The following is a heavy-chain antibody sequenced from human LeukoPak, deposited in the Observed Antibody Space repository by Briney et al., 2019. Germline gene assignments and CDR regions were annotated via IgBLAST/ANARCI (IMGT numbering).Heavy chain of an antibody. CDR1: GFTFSSYG. CDR2: ISYDGSNK. V-gene: IGHV3-30*18. Sequence: GGSPRLSCAASGFTFSSYGMHWVRQAPGKGLEWVAVISYDGSNKYYADSVKGRFTISRDNSKNTLYLQMNSLRAEDTAVYYCAKDAGSSWNYWGQGTLVTVSS. CDR3: AKDAGSSWNY. J-gene: IGHJ4*02. D-gene: IGHD6-13*01.